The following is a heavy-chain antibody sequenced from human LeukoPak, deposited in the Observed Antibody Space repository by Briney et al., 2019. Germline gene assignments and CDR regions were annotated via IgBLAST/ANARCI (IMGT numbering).Heavy chain of an antibody. Sequence: GGSLRLSCAASEFSVGSNYMTWVRQAPGKGLEWVSLIYSGGSTYYADSVKGRFTISRDNSKNTLYLQMNSLRAEDTAVYYCAKGAGGAFDYWGQGTLVTVSS. D-gene: IGHD3-10*01. CDR2: IYSGGST. CDR1: EFSVGSNY. CDR3: AKGAGGAFDY. J-gene: IGHJ4*02. V-gene: IGHV3-66*01.